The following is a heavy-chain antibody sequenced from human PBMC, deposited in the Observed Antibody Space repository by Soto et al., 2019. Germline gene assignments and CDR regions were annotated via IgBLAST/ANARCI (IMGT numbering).Heavy chain of an antibody. Sequence: ASVNVSCKSSGYTFTSYDMHWGRQAPGQGLECMGIINPSGGSTSYAQKFQGRVTMTRDTSTSTVYMELSSLRSEDTAVYYCAREFTMVRGVKTAYYYYYGMDVWGQGTTVTVSS. J-gene: IGHJ6*02. CDR1: GYTFTSYD. CDR3: AREFTMVRGVKTAYYYYYGMDV. V-gene: IGHV1-46*01. D-gene: IGHD3-10*01. CDR2: INPSGGST.